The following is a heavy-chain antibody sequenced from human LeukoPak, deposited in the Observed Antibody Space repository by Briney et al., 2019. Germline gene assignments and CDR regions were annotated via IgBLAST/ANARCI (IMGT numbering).Heavy chain of an antibody. D-gene: IGHD4-17*01. V-gene: IGHV4-38-2*02. CDR3: TRDYGDYAFDY. Sequence: PSETLSLTCAVSGYSISSGYYWGWIRQPPGKGLEWIGSIYHSGSTYCNPSLKSRVTISVDTSKNQFSLKLSSVTAADTAVYYCTRDYGDYAFDYWGQGTLVTVSS. J-gene: IGHJ4*02. CDR2: IYHSGST. CDR1: GYSISSGYY.